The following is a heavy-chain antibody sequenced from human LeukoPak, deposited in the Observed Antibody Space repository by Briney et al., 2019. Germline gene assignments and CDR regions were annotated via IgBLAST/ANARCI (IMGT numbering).Heavy chain of an antibody. CDR2: IYYSGTT. D-gene: IGHD3-22*01. V-gene: IGHV4-39*01. CDR3: ARLVVNYAKNFDY. Sequence: PSETLSLTCTVSGDSIRSSGYYWAWIRQPPGKGLEWIANIYYSGTTYYNPSLKSRVTISVDTSKNQFSLTLSSVTAADTAVYYCARLVVNYAKNFDYWGQGTLVTVSS. CDR1: GDSIRSSGYY. J-gene: IGHJ4*02.